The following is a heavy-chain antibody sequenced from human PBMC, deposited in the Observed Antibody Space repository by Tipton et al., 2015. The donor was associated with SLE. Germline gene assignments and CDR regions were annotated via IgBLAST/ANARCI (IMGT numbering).Heavy chain of an antibody. CDR1: GGSFSGYY. D-gene: IGHD6-19*01. CDR3: ARETRSLFDY. J-gene: IGHJ4*02. Sequence: TLSLTCAVYGGSFSGYYWSWIRQPPGKGLEWIEEINHSGSTNSNPSLKSRVTISVDTSKNQFSLKLSSVTAADTAVYYCARETRSLFDYWGQGTLVTVSS. V-gene: IGHV4-34*01. CDR2: INHSGST.